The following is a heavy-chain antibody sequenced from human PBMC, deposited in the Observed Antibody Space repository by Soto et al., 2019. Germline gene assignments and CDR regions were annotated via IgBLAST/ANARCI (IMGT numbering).Heavy chain of an antibody. CDR2: ISDSGDRT. CDR3: AKVKAMATMTTNLDL. J-gene: IGHJ2*01. D-gene: IGHD4-17*01. V-gene: IGHV3-23*01. CDR1: GFTLSNYA. Sequence: EGQLLESGGGLVQPGGSLRLSCAASGFTLSNYAITWVRQAPGKGLEWVSGISDSGDRTWYADSVKGRFTISRDNSGNTLFLQMNSLRVEDTALYYCAKVKAMATMTTNLDLWGRGTLVTVSS.